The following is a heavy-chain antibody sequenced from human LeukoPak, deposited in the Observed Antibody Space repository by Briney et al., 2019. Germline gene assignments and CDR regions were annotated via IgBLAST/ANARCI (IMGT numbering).Heavy chain of an antibody. CDR2: FFYSGST. J-gene: IGHJ4*02. Sequence: PSETLSLTCSVSGGSIDPYYWSWIRQPPGKGLEWIGYFFYSGSTNYNPSLKSRVTISVDTSKNQFSLKLSSVTAADTAVYYCARERYSSGWFSYWGQGTLVTVSS. V-gene: IGHV4-59*01. D-gene: IGHD6-19*01. CDR3: ARERYSSGWFSY. CDR1: GGSIDPYY.